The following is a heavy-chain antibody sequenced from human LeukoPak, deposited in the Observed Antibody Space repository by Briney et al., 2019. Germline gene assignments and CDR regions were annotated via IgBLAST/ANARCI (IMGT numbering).Heavy chain of an antibody. V-gene: IGHV1-3*01. CDR1: GYTFTSYA. Sequence: ASVTVSCKASGYTFTSYAMHWVRQAPGQRLEWMGWINAGNGNTKYSQKFQGRVTITRDTSASTAYMELSSLRSEDTAVYYCARDGDTMVRGVSQAPQHFDYWGQGTLVTVSS. J-gene: IGHJ4*02. D-gene: IGHD3-10*01. CDR2: INAGNGNT. CDR3: ARDGDTMVRGVSQAPQHFDY.